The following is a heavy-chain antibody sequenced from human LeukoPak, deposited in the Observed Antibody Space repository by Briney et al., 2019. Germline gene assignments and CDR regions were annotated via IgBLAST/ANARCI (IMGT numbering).Heavy chain of an antibody. CDR3: ARGRRAVAGKRYYFDY. J-gene: IGHJ4*02. V-gene: IGHV1-8*01. Sequence: GASVKVSCKASGYTFTSYGINWVRQATGQGLEWMGWMNPNSGNTGYAQKFQGRVTMTRNTSISTAYMELSSLRSEDTAVYYCARGRRAVAGKRYYFDYWGQGTLVTVSS. CDR1: GYTFTSYG. D-gene: IGHD6-19*01. CDR2: MNPNSGNT.